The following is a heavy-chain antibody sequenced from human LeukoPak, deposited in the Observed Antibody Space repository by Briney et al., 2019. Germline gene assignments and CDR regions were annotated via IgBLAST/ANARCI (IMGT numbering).Heavy chain of an antibody. Sequence: ASVKVSCQASGYTFSAYYIHWVRQAPGHGLEWMGWINPKTGDASYSQRFQDRVTMTRDTSINTAHMELSRLRSDDTAVYYCARVVVAVFGVMVHSNYFDSWGQGTLITVSS. D-gene: IGHD3-3*01. CDR2: INPKTGDA. CDR3: ARVVVAVFGVMVHSNYFDS. V-gene: IGHV1-2*02. J-gene: IGHJ4*02. CDR1: GYTFSAYY.